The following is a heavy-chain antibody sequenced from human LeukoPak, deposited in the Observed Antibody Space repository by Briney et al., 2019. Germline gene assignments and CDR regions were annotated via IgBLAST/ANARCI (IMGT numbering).Heavy chain of an antibody. CDR2: FDPEDGET. CDR3: ATGTSYLVISSQEYYFDY. Sequence: ASVKVSCKVSGYTLTELSMDWVRQAPGKGLEWMGGFDPEDGETIYAQKFQGRVTMTEDTSTDTAYMEPSSLRSEDTAVYYCATGTSYLVISSQEYYFDYWGQGTLVTVSS. V-gene: IGHV1-24*01. CDR1: GYTLTELS. D-gene: IGHD2-21*01. J-gene: IGHJ4*02.